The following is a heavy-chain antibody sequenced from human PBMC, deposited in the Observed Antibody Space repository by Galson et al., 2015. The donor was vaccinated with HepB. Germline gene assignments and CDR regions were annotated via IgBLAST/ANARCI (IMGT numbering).Heavy chain of an antibody. Sequence: TLSLTCAVSGGSISSGGYSWSWIRQPPGTGLEWIGYIYHSGSTYYNPSLKSRVTISVDRSKNQFSLKLSSVTAADTAVYYSARDNDYVDYWGQGTLVTVSS. J-gene: IGHJ4*02. CDR2: IYHSGST. CDR1: GGSISSGGYS. CDR3: ARDNDYVDY. V-gene: IGHV4-30-2*01. D-gene: IGHD2-8*01.